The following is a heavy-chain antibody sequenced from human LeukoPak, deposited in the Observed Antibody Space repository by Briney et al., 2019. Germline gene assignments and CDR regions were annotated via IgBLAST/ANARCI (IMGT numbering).Heavy chain of an antibody. Sequence: SETLSLTCAVYGGSFSGYYWSWIRQPPGKGLEWIGEINHSGSTNYNPSLKSRVTISVDTSKNQFSLKLSSVTAADTAVYYCASSLHRDHSSPGYWGQGTLVTVSS. CDR1: GGSFSGYY. J-gene: IGHJ4*02. D-gene: IGHD1-14*01. CDR2: INHSGST. CDR3: ASSLHRDHSSPGY. V-gene: IGHV4-34*01.